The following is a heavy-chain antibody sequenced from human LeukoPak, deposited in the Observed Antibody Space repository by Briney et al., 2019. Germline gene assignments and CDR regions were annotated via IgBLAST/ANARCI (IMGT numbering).Heavy chain of an antibody. CDR1: GFTFSSSW. CDR2: IKQDGGEK. CDR3: ARGGFDAFDI. J-gene: IGHJ3*02. Sequence: PGGSLRLSCAASGFTFSSSWMSWVRQTPGKGLEWVASIKQDGGEKFYVDSVKGRFTISRDNAKNSLHLQMNSLRDEDTAVYYCARGGFDAFDIWGQGTMVTVSS. V-gene: IGHV3-7*02. D-gene: IGHD3-16*01.